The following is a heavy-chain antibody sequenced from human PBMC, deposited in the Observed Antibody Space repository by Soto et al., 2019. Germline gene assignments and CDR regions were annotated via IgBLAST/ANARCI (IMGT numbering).Heavy chain of an antibody. J-gene: IGHJ6*02. Sequence: AVKVSCKACGGTFSSYAIIWVRQAPGQGXEWLGGIIPIFGTANYAHQFQGRVTITADNSTSTAYMKMSSLISEDTAVYYCAGGEYLVGVPAGYDYGMDFWGQGTKVTVFS. D-gene: IGHD2-2*01. CDR3: AGGEYLVGVPAGYDYGMDF. CDR1: GGTFSSYA. CDR2: IIPIFGTA. V-gene: IGHV1-69*06.